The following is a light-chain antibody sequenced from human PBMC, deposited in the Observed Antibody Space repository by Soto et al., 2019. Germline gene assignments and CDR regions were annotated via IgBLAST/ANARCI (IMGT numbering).Light chain of an antibody. CDR1: QSISSW. J-gene: IGKJ4*01. CDR3: QQLASYPIGT. Sequence: DIQMTQSPSTLSASVGDRVTITCRASQSISSWLAWYQQKPGKAPKLLIYDASTLQTGVPSRFRGSGSGTEFTLTISSLQPEDFATYSCQQLASYPIGTFGGGTKVDIK. V-gene: IGKV1-5*01. CDR2: DAS.